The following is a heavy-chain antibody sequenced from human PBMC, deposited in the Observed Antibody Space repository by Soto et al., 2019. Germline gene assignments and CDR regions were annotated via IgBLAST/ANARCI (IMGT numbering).Heavy chain of an antibody. CDR2: IYYSGST. J-gene: IGHJ4*02. D-gene: IGHD3-3*01. CDR1: GGSISSYY. Sequence: QVQLQESGPGLVKPSETLSLTCTVSGGSISSYYWSWIRQPPGKGLEWIGYIYYSGSTNYNPSLKNRVTMSVDTAKNQFSLKLSSVLAADASVYCCARFLELNFDYWGQGTLVTVAS. CDR3: ARFLELNFDY. V-gene: IGHV4-59*01.